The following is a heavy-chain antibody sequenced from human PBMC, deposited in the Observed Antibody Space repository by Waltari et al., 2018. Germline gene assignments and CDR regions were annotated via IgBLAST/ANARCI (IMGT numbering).Heavy chain of an antibody. D-gene: IGHD6-19*01. Sequence: QVQLQQWGAGLVKPSETLSLTCAVAGGTFCGYSWTWIRQSPGKGLGWVGELNHSGGTNYNPSLKSRFYISVDTPKRQVSLKLTSATAADTAVYFCARRSSGWYGKDYYYGLDVWGRGTTVAVSS. V-gene: IGHV4-34*02. CDR3: ARRSSGWYGKDYYYGLDV. CDR2: LNHSGGT. J-gene: IGHJ6*02. CDR1: GGTFCGYS.